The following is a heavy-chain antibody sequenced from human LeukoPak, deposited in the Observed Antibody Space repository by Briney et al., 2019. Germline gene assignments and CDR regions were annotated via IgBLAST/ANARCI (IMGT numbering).Heavy chain of an antibody. V-gene: IGHV4-34*01. J-gene: IGHJ4*02. CDR1: GFTFSDYY. D-gene: IGHD3-9*01. Sequence: GSLRLSCAASGFTFSDYYMSWIRQAPGKGLEWIGEINHSGSTNYNPSLKSRVTISVDTSKNQFSLKLSSVTAADTAVYYCARGAIRYFDWLPSYDYWGQGTLVTVSS. CDR3: ARGAIRYFDWLPSYDY. CDR2: INHSGST.